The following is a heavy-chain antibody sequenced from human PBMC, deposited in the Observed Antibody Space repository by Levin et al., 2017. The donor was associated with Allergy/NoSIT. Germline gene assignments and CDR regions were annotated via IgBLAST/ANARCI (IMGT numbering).Heavy chain of an antibody. Sequence: GSLRLSCAVYGGSFSGYYWSWIRQPPGKGLEWIGEINHSGSTNYNPSLKSRVTISVDTSKNQFSLKLSSVTAADTAVYYCARGIRGTKQQLGGWFDPWGQGTLVTVSS. CDR3: ARGIRGTKQQLGGWFDP. V-gene: IGHV4-34*01. CDR1: GGSFSGYY. D-gene: IGHD6-13*01. CDR2: INHSGST. J-gene: IGHJ5*02.